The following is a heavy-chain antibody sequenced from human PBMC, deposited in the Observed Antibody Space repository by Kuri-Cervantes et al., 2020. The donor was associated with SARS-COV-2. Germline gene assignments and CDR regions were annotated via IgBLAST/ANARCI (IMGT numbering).Heavy chain of an antibody. V-gene: IGHV3-7*04. D-gene: IGHD6-13*01. CDR3: ARVDESSSSWYPRYYYYQYMDV. J-gene: IGHJ6*03. CDR2: MKEDGSEK. Sequence: GESLKISCEAPGFTFSSYGMRWVRQAPGKGLEWVANMKEDGSEKNYVDSVKGRFTISRDNAKNSLYLQMNSLRAEDTAVYYCARVDESSSSWYPRYYYYQYMDVWGKWNTV. CDR1: GFTFSSYG.